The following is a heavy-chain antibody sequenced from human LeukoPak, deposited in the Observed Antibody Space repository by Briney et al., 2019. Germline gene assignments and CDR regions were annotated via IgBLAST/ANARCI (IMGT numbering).Heavy chain of an antibody. V-gene: IGHV3-21*01. CDR2: ISSSSSYI. CDR3: ASPRELLHAFDI. J-gene: IGHJ3*02. D-gene: IGHD2-15*01. Sequence: PGGSLRPSCAASGFTFSSYSMNWVRQAPGKGLEWVSSISSSSSYIYYADSVKGRFTISRDNAKNSLYLQMNSLRAEDTAVYYCASPRELLHAFDIWGQGTMVTISS. CDR1: GFTFSSYS.